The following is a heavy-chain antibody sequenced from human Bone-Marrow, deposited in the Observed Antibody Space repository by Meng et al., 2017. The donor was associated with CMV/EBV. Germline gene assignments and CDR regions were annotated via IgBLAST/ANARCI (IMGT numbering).Heavy chain of an antibody. Sequence: GESLKISCAASGFTFSSYWMSWVRQAPGKGLEWVANIKQDGSEKYYVDSVKGRFTISRDNAKNSLYLQMNSLRAEDTAVYYCARGYDPSYYDFWSGYYPNWFDPWGQGTLVTVSS. J-gene: IGHJ5*02. CDR3: ARGYDPSYYDFWSGYYPNWFDP. D-gene: IGHD3-3*01. CDR1: GFTFSSYW. V-gene: IGHV3-7*01. CDR2: IKQDGSEK.